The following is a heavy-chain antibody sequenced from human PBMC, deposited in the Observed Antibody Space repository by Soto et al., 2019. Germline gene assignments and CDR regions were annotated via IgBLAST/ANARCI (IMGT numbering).Heavy chain of an antibody. D-gene: IGHD1-1*01. J-gene: IGHJ3*02. CDR2: LNAGDGNT. CDR1: GYTFTTHA. Sequence: QAHLVQSGAAVKEPGASVKVSCRASGYTFTTHAIHWVRQAPGQRLEWLGWLNAGDGNTKYSQRFQGRITFTRETSANTAYMELSSLTSEDTAVYYCATDTTTIFFNVFDIWGQGTMVAVSS. CDR3: ATDTTTIFFNVFDI. V-gene: IGHV1-3*01.